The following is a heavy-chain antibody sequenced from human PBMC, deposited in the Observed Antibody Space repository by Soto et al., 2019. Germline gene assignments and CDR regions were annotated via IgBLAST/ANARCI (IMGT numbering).Heavy chain of an antibody. CDR3: TRDPATYCSGYYY. CDR1: GYTFSSYA. J-gene: IGHJ4*01. CDR2: INAGNGDT. Sequence: ASVKVSCKASGYTFSSYAIHWVRQAPGQRLEWMGWINAGNGDTRYSQKLQGRITITRDTSATTAYVELNSLTSEDTALYYCTRDPATYCSGYYYWGQ. D-gene: IGHD2-15*01. V-gene: IGHV1-3*01.